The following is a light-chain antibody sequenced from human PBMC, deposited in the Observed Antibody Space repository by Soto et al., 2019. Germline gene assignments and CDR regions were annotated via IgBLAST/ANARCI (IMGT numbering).Light chain of an antibody. J-gene: IGKJ1*01. CDR1: QSVSSY. V-gene: IGKV3-15*01. Sequence: EIVMTQSPATLSVSPGERATLSCRASQSVSSYLAWYQQKPGQAPRLLIYGASTRATGIPARFSGSGSGTEFTLTISSLQSKDFAVYYCQQYNYWPPETFGQGTKVEIK. CDR3: QQYNYWPPET. CDR2: GAS.